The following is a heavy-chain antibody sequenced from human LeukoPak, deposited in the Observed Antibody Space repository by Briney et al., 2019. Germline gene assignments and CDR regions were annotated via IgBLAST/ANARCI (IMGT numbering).Heavy chain of an antibody. CDR1: GGSFSGYY. CDR3: ARRGALWFFR. CDR2: INHSGCT. D-gene: IGHD3-10*01. V-gene: IGHV4-34*01. Sequence: SETLSLTCAVYGGSFSGYYWSWIRQPPGKGLEWIGEINHSGCTNYNPSLKSRVTISVDTSKNQFSLKLSSVTAADTAVYYCARRGALWFFRWGQGTLVTVSS. J-gene: IGHJ4*02.